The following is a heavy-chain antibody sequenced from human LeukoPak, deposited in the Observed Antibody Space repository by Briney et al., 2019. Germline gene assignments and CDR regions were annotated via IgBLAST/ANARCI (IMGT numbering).Heavy chain of an antibody. J-gene: IGHJ4*02. CDR1: GGSISSYY. V-gene: IGHV4-4*07. D-gene: IGHD5-12*01. Sequence: LETLSLTCTVSGGSISSYYWNWIRQPAWKGLEWIGRIYASGNTNCNPSLKSRVTMSVDTSKNQFSLKLSSVTAADTAVYYCARLNSGWPLDYWGQGTLVTVSS. CDR3: ARLNSGWPLDY. CDR2: IYASGNT.